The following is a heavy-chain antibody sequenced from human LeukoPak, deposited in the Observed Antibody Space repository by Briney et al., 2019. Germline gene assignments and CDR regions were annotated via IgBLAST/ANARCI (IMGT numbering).Heavy chain of an antibody. D-gene: IGHD3-3*01. V-gene: IGHV3-11*04. CDR3: ARGKRVDVLRFLEWFPSMDV. CDR2: ISSSGSTI. CDR1: GFTFSDYY. J-gene: IGHJ6*03. Sequence: KPGGSLRLSCAASGFTFSDYYMSWIRQAPGKGLEWVSYISSSGSTIYYADSVKGRFTISRDNSRDTEHLQMNSLRAEDTAVYYCARGKRVDVLRFLEWFPSMDVWGKGTTVTVSS.